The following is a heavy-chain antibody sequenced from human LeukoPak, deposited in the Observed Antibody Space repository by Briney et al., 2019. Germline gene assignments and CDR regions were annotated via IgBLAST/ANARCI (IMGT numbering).Heavy chain of an antibody. D-gene: IGHD2-2*01. Sequence: SVKVSCKASVYTFTSFGISWVRQAPGQGREWMGGISAYNENTHYAQKLKGRVTMTTDTSTNTVYMELRSLRSDDTAIYYCRVIVVVPAATAGKHGAEYFQHWGQGTLITVSS. J-gene: IGHJ1*01. CDR1: VYTFTSFG. CDR3: RVIVVVPAATAGKHGAEYFQH. CDR2: ISAYNENT. V-gene: IGHV1-18*01.